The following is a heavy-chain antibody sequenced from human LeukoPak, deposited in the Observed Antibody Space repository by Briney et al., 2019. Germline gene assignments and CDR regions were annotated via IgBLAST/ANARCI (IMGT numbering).Heavy chain of an antibody. CDR3: ARDMGG. J-gene: IGHJ4*02. V-gene: IGHV4-61*01. CDR1: GGSVSSGSYY. Sequence: SETLSLTCTVSGGSVSSGSYYWSWIRQPPGKGLEWIGYIYYSGSTNYNPSLKSRVTISVDTSKNQFSLKLSSVTAADTAVYYCARDMGGWGQGTLVTVSS. D-gene: IGHD3-16*01. CDR2: IYYSGST.